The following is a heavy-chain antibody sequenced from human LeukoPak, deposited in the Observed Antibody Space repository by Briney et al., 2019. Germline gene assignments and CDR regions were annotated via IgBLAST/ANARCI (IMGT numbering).Heavy chain of an antibody. J-gene: IGHJ4*01. CDR3: AKGVSGGQHDY. CDR1: GYTFTNND. D-gene: IGHD2-15*01. V-gene: IGHV1-8*01. CDR2: MNPRSGNT. Sequence: ASVKVSCKASGYTFTNNDISWVRQAAGQGLEWMGWMNPRSGNTGYAQKFQGRVTMTRDTSITTAYMELSALRSEDTAVYYCAKGVSGGQHDYWGQGTLVAVSS.